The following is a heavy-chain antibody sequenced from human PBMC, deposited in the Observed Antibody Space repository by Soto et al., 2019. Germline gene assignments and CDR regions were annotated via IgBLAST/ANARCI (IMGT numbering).Heavy chain of an antibody. J-gene: IGHJ4*02. Sequence: EVSLVETGGALIHPGGSLRLSCAASGFTVSGMFMNWVRQAPGKGLEWVSVIYPAGPTYYADSVKGRFTISRDNAKNTLLLQLNNLRAEDTAVYYCAGVADSSGPHYWGQGIPVSVSS. D-gene: IGHD6-19*01. CDR3: AGVADSSGPHY. V-gene: IGHV3-53*02. CDR2: IYPAGPT. CDR1: GFTVSGMF.